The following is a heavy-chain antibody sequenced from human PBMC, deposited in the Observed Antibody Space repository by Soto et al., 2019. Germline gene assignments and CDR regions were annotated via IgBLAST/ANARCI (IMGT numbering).Heavy chain of an antibody. Sequence: GGSLRLSCAASGFTFSNAWMNWVRQAPGKGLEWVSYISSSGSTIYFADSVKGRFTISRDNAKNSLYLQMNSLTAEDTALYFCAKTEAYRFDYWGQGTLVTVSS. D-gene: IGHD3-16*01. CDR3: AKTEAYRFDY. CDR1: GFTFSNAW. V-gene: IGHV3-48*01. CDR2: ISSSGSTI. J-gene: IGHJ4*02.